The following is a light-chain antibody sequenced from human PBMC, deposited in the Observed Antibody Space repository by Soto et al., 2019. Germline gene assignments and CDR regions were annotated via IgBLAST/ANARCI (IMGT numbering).Light chain of an antibody. CDR3: QQRSNWPLT. Sequence: EIVITQSPATLSVSPGERATLSCRASQSVSSRLAWYQQKRGQAPRLLIYDASNRDTGIPARFSGSGSGTEFTLTISSLEPEDFAVYYCQQRSNWPLTFGGGTKVDIK. V-gene: IGKV3-11*01. J-gene: IGKJ4*01. CDR2: DAS. CDR1: QSVSSR.